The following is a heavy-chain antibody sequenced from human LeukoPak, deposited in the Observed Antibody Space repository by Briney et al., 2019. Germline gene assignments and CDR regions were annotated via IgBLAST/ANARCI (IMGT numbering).Heavy chain of an antibody. CDR1: GGSISSGSYY. D-gene: IGHD5-24*01. CDR2: IYTSGST. Sequence: QTXSLTCTVSGGSISSGSYYWSWIRQPAGKGLEWIGRIYTSGSTNYNPSLKSRVTISVDTSKNQFSLKLSSVTAADTAVYYCARERWVDAFDIWGQGTMVTVSS. V-gene: IGHV4-61*02. CDR3: ARERWVDAFDI. J-gene: IGHJ3*02.